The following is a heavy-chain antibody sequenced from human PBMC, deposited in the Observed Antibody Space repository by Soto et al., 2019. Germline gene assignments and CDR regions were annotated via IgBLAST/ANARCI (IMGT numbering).Heavy chain of an antibody. J-gene: IGHJ6*03. V-gene: IGHV4-59*08. CDR1: GGSISSYY. CDR3: ARHQSTRLEWSRLRRDV. CDR2: IYYSGST. D-gene: IGHD3-3*01. Sequence: SETLSLTCTVSGGSISSYYWTWIRQPPGKGLEWIGYIYYSGSTNYNPSLKSRVTISVDTSKNQFSLKLSSVTAADTAVYYCARHQSTRLEWSRLRRDVWGKGTRVTVYS.